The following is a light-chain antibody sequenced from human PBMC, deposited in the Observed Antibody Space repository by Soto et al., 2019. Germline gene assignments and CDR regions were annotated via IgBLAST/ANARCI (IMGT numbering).Light chain of an antibody. CDR2: GVS. CDR1: YSDVGAYTY. Sequence: TQPASVSGSPGQSITISCTGTYSDVGAYTYVSWYQHHPGKAPKLMVSGVSNRPSGVSDRFSGSKSGNTASLAISGLQAEDEADYYCSSYTTSSTYVFGTGTKVTVL. CDR3: SSYTTSSTYV. V-gene: IGLV2-14*03. J-gene: IGLJ1*01.